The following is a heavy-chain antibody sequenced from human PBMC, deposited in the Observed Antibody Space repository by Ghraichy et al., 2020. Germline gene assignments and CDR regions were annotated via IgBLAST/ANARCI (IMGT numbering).Heavy chain of an antibody. V-gene: IGHV3-53*01. J-gene: IGHJ5*02. Sequence: GGSLRLSCAASGFTVSSNYMSWVRQAPGKGLEWVSVIYSGGSTYYADSVKGRFTISRDNSKNTLYLQMNSLRAEDTAVYYCARDTRRDGYNWFDPWGQGTLVTVSS. CDR3: ARDTRRDGYNWFDP. CDR1: GFTVSSNY. D-gene: IGHD5-24*01. CDR2: IYSGGST.